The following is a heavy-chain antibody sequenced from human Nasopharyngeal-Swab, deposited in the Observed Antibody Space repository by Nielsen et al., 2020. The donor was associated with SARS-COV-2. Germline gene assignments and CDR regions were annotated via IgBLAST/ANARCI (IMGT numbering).Heavy chain of an antibody. V-gene: IGHV3-33*01. D-gene: IGHD3-3*01. CDR1: GFTFINYG. Sequence: LKISCVASGFTFINYGMHWVRQAPGKGLEWVAIIWYDGRNKYYADSVKGRFSISRDNSKNTLYLQMSSLRAEDTAVYYCAREADLRFDYWGQGTLVTVSS. CDR3: AREADLRFDY. J-gene: IGHJ4*02. CDR2: IWYDGRNK.